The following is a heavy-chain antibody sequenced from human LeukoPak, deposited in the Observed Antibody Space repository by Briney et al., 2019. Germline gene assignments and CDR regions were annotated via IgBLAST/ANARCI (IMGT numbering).Heavy chain of an antibody. CDR2: ISYDGSNK. V-gene: IGHV3-30*04. D-gene: IGHD1-26*01. J-gene: IGHJ4*02. CDR3: ARAGDYFDY. Sequence: GGSLRLSCAASGFTFSSYAMHWVRQAPGKGLEWMAVISYDGSNKYYADSVKGRFTISRDNSKNTLYLQMNSLRAEDTAVYYCARAGDYFDYWGQGTLVTVSS. CDR1: GFTFSSYA.